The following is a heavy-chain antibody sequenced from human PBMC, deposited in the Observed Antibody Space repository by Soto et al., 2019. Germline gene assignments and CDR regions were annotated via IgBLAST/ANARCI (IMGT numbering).Heavy chain of an antibody. J-gene: IGHJ4*02. Sequence: SGKVSCKASGGTFSSNPISWVRQAPGQGLEWLGMILPIFGTANYAPKFQGRVTHTADKSTSTAKIEQSSLRYEDTAVYYCARGTTCSAGSCADYWGQGTLVTVSS. V-gene: IGHV1-69*06. CDR1: GGTFSSNP. CDR2: ILPIFGTA. D-gene: IGHD2-15*01. CDR3: ARGTTCSAGSCADY.